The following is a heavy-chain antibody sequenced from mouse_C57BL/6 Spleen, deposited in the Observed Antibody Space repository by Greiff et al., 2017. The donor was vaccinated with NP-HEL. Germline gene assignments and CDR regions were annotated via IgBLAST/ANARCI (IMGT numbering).Heavy chain of an antibody. J-gene: IGHJ4*01. CDR2: ISYDGSN. V-gene: IGHV3-6*01. Sequence: EVQLVESGPGLVKPSQSLSLTCSVTGYSITSGYYWNWIRQFPGNKLEWMGYISYDGSNNYNPSLKNRISITRDTSKNQFFLKLNSVTTEDTATYYCAREGGYDYEEGAMDYWGQGTSVTVSS. CDR1: GYSITSGYY. D-gene: IGHD2-4*01. CDR3: AREGGYDYEEGAMDY.